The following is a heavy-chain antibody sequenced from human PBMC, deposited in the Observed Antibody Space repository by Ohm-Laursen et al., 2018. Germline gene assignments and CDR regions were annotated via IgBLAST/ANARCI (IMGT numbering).Heavy chain of an antibody. CDR3: ARLRSSNWFDP. Sequence: QTLSLTCAVSGGSISSYYWSWIRQPPGKGLEWIGYIYYSGNTNYNSSLKSRVTISVDMSKNQFSLKLSSVTAADTAVYYCARLRSSNWFDPWGQGTLVTVSS. V-gene: IGHV4-59*01. D-gene: IGHD6-6*01. CDR2: IYYSGNT. CDR1: GGSISSYY. J-gene: IGHJ5*02.